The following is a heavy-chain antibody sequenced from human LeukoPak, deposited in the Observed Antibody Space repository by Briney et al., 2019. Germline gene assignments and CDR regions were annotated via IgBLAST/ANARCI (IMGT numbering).Heavy chain of an antibody. J-gene: IGHJ4*02. CDR1: GFTFSSYW. V-gene: IGHV3-7*01. CDR3: ARDPEPWGYGYEGAPFDY. Sequence: PGGSLRLSCAASGFTFSSYWMSWVRQAPGKGLEWVANIKQDGSEKYYVDSVKGRFTISRDNAKNSLYLQMNSLKAEDTAVYYCARDPEPWGYGYEGAPFDYWGQGTLVTVSS. CDR2: IKQDGSEK. D-gene: IGHD5-18*01.